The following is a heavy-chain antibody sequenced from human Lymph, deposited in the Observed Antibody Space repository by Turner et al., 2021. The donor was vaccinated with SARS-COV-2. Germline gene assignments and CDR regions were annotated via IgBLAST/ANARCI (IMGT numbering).Heavy chain of an antibody. CDR2: INSDGSRT. CDR3: AREDPIMSTFGGVGGGMDV. V-gene: IGHV3-74*01. J-gene: IGHJ6*02. D-gene: IGHD3-16*01. CDR1: GFTFNIYW. Sequence: EVQLVESGGGLVQPGGSLRLSCAASGFTFNIYWMHWVRQAPGKGLVWVSRINSDGSRTSYADSVKGRFTFSRDNAKNTLYLQMNSLRAEDTAVYYCAREDPIMSTFGGVGGGMDVWGQGTTVTVSS.